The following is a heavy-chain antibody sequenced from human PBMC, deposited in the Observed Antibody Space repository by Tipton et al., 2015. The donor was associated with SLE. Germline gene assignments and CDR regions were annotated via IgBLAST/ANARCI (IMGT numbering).Heavy chain of an antibody. CDR3: SSGYQLPLGPYYYYYIDV. J-gene: IGHJ6*03. D-gene: IGHD2-2*01. Sequence: TLSLTCTVSGGSISSYYWSWIRQPPGKGLEWIGYIYYSGSTNYNPSLKSRVTISVDTSKNQFSLKLSSGTAADTAVYYCSSGYQLPLGPYYYYYIDVWGKGTAVPVSS. V-gene: IGHV4-59*01. CDR2: IYYSGST. CDR1: GGSISSYY.